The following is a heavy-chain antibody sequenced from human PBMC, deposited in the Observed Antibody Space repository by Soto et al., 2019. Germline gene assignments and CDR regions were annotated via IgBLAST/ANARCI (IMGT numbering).Heavy chain of an antibody. Sequence: QVQLVESGGGVVQPGTSLRLSCAASGFTFSTYGMHWVRQAPGKGLEYVAGVRYDGRAEYYVDSVRGRFTISRDIYKNMLSLQMSSLRAEVTAVYYCARVFFAAVYAAHFDHWCQGTPVTVSS. CDR1: GFTFSTYG. D-gene: IGHD2-8*01. CDR3: ARVFFAAVYAAHFDH. CDR2: VRYDGRAE. J-gene: IGHJ4*02. V-gene: IGHV3-33*01.